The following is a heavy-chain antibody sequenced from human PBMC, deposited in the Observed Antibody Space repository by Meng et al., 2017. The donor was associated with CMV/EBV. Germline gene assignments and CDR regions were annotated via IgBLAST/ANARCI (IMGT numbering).Heavy chain of an antibody. CDR3: TTVSIVVVPAAIGAEYFQH. D-gene: IGHD2-2*01. J-gene: IGHJ1*01. CDR1: GFTFSNAW. V-gene: IGHV3-15*01. Sequence: GGSLRLSCAASGFTFSNAWMSWVRQAPGKGLEWVGRIKNKTDGGTTDYAAPVKGRFTISRDDSKNTLYLQMNSLKTEDTAVYYCTTVSIVVVPAAIGAEYFQHWGQGTLVTVSS. CDR2: IKNKTDGGTT.